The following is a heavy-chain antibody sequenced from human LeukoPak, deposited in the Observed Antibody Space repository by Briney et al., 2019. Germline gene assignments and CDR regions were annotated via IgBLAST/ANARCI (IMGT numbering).Heavy chain of an antibody. CDR2: INPNTGGT. V-gene: IGHV1-2*02. Sequence: GASVKVSCKASGYTFTDPYIHWVRQAPGQGLQWMGWINPNTGGTNYPQKFQGRVTMTRDTSISTAYMELSRLISDDTAVYYCAREKLQIAPLHLDPWGQGTLVTVSS. CDR3: AREKLQIAPLHLDP. J-gene: IGHJ5*02. CDR1: GYTFTDPY. D-gene: IGHD1-7*01.